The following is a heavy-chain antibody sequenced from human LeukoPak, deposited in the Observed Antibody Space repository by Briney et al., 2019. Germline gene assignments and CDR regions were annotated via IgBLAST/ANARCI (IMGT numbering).Heavy chain of an antibody. J-gene: IGHJ6*02. CDR3: ARVVQYYDILTGYSNYYYYGMDV. CDR1: GFTFSSYS. D-gene: IGHD3-9*01. CDR2: ISSSSSYI. V-gene: IGHV3-21*01. Sequence: GGSLRLSCAASGFTFSSYSMNWVRQAPGKGLEWVSSISSSSSYIYYADSVKGRFTISRDNAKNSLYLQMNSLRAEDTAVYYCARVVQYYDILTGYSNYYYYGMDVWGQGTTVTVSS.